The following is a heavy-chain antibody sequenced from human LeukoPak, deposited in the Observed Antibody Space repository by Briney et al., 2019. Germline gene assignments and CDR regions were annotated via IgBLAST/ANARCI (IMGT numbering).Heavy chain of an antibody. CDR3: ARELKMRGSSLRYFDFPSY. CDR2: INPSGGST. CDR1: GYTFTSYY. Sequence: ASVKVSCKASGYTFTSYYMHWVRQAPGQGLEWMGIINPSGGSTSCAQKFQGRVTMTRDTSTSTVYMELSSLRSEDTAVYYCARELKMRGSSLRYFDFPSYWGQGTLVTVSS. D-gene: IGHD3-9*01. V-gene: IGHV1-46*01. J-gene: IGHJ4*02.